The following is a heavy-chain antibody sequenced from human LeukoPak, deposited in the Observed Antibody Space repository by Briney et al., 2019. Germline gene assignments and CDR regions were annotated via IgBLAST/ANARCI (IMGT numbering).Heavy chain of an antibody. CDR1: GGSINTGGYH. Sequence: SETLSLTCSVSGGSINTGGYHWSWIRQSPGKGLEWIGYIFHTGSTNYNPSLKSRVTISVDKSKNQFSLKLSSVTAADTAVYYCAREGGGNFDILTGYSHWGQGTLVTVSS. D-gene: IGHD3-9*01. J-gene: IGHJ4*02. CDR2: IFHTGST. CDR3: AREGGGNFDILTGYSH. V-gene: IGHV4-30-2*06.